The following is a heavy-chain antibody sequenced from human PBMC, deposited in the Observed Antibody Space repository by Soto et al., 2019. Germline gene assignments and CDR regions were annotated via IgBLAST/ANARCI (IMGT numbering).Heavy chain of an antibody. CDR2: ISGSGGST. V-gene: IGHV3-23*01. D-gene: IGHD6-19*01. CDR1: GFTFSSYA. CDR3: AKGVRRGSGSRPGGY. Sequence: GGSLRLSCAASGFTFSSYAMSWVRQAPGKGLEWVSAISGSGGSTYYADSVKGRFTISRDNSKNTLYLQMNSLRAEDTAVYYCAKGVRRGSGSRPGGYWGQGTLVTVSS. J-gene: IGHJ4*02.